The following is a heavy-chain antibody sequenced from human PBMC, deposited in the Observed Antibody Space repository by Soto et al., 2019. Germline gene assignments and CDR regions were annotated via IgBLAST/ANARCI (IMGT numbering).Heavy chain of an antibody. CDR3: ARDFSSSRRFSYYYGMDV. J-gene: IGHJ6*02. CDR1: GFTFSSYG. Sequence: GGSLRLSCAASGFTFSSYGMHWVRQAPGKGLEWVAVIWYDGSNKYYADSVKGRFTISRDNSKNTLYLQMNSLRAEDTAAYYCARDFSSSRRFSYYYGMDVWGQGTTVT. D-gene: IGHD6-6*01. CDR2: IWYDGSNK. V-gene: IGHV3-33*01.